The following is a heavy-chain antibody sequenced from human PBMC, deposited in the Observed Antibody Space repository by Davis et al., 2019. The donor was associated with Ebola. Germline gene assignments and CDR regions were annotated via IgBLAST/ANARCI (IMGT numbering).Heavy chain of an antibody. CDR2: ISWDGGST. CDR1: GFTFDDYT. Sequence: GESLKISCAASGFTFDDYTMHWVRQAPGKGLEWVSLISWDGGSTYYADSVKGRFTISRDNSKNSLYLQMNSLRTEDTALYYCAKDSSSETTFVELGMGGFGMDVWGQGTTVTVSS. D-gene: IGHD7-27*01. V-gene: IGHV3-43*01. CDR3: AKDSSSETTFVELGMGGFGMDV. J-gene: IGHJ6*02.